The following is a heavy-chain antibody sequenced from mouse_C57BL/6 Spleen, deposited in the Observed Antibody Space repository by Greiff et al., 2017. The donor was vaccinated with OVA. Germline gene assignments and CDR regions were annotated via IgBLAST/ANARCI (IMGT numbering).Heavy chain of an antibody. CDR2: ISSGGDYI. Sequence: EVKLVESGEGLVKPGGSLKLSCAASGFTFSSYAMSWVRQTPEKRLEWVAYISSGGDYIYYADTVKGRFTLSRDNARNTLYLQMSSLKSEDTAMYYGTRHYYCSSLPDYWGQGTTLTVSS. J-gene: IGHJ2*01. CDR1: GFTFSSYA. D-gene: IGHD1-1*01. CDR3: TRHYYCSSLPDY. V-gene: IGHV5-9-1*02.